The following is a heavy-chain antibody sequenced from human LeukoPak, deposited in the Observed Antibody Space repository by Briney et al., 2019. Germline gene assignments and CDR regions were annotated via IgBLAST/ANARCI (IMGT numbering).Heavy chain of an antibody. Sequence: ASVKVSCKASGYTFTTYDINWVRQATGQGLEWMGWMSPNSGNTGYAQKFQGRVTMTRNTSITTAYMELSSLRSEDTAVYYCARGRGSGHKENWFDPWGQGTLVTVSS. CDR2: MSPNSGNT. CDR3: ARGRGSGHKENWFDP. D-gene: IGHD6-19*01. CDR1: GYTFTTYD. V-gene: IGHV1-8*01. J-gene: IGHJ5*02.